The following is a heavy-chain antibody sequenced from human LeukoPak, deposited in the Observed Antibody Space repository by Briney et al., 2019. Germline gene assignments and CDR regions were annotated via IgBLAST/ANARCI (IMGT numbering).Heavy chain of an antibody. CDR1: GFTFSSYW. CDR3: ARSRQLLTYYFDY. D-gene: IGHD2-2*01. CDR2: IKQDGSEK. Sequence: GGSLRLSCAASGFTFSSYWMSWVRQAPGKGLEWVANIKQDGSEKYYVDSVKGRFTISRDNAKNSLYLQMNSLRAEDTAVYYCARSRQLLTYYFDYWGQGTLVTVSS. V-gene: IGHV3-7*01. J-gene: IGHJ4*02.